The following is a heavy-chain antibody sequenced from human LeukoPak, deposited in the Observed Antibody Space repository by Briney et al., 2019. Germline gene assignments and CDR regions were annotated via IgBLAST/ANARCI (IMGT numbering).Heavy chain of an antibody. Sequence: GASVKVSCKVSGYTFTRYNFHWVRQAPGQGLEWMGWINPNSGATNYAQKFQGRVTLTSDTSNSTAYMEVNGLRSDDMAVYSCVRGGGTSWFDYWGQGTPVTVSS. V-gene: IGHV1-2*02. CDR3: VRGGGTSWFDY. CDR2: INPNSGAT. J-gene: IGHJ4*02. D-gene: IGHD6-13*01. CDR1: GYTFTRYN.